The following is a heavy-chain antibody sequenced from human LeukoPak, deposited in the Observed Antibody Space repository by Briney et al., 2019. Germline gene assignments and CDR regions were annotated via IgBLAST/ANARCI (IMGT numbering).Heavy chain of an antibody. CDR2: ISSSSSYI. CDR3: ARVTHTDPFDI. CDR1: GFTFSSYS. V-gene: IGHV3-21*01. J-gene: IGHJ3*02. Sequence: PGGSLRLSRAASGFTFSSYSMNWVRQAPGKGLEWVSSISSSSSYIYYADSVKGRFTISRDDAKNSVYLQMNSLRAEDTAVYYCARVTHTDPFDIWGQGTMVTVSS.